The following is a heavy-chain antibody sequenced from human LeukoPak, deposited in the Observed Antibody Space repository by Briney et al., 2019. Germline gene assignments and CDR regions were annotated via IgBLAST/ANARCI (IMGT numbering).Heavy chain of an antibody. CDR2: ISYNSDTI. D-gene: IGHD2-21*02. J-gene: IGHJ2*01. CDR1: GFTFDDYA. V-gene: IGHV3-9*01. Sequence: PGGSLRLSCAASGFTFDDYAMHWVRQAPGKGLGWVSGISYNSDTIAYADSVKGRFTISRDNAKNSLYLQMNSLRAEDTALYYCAKDYCGGDCYSGWYFDLWGRGTLVTVSS. CDR3: AKDYCGGDCYSGWYFDL.